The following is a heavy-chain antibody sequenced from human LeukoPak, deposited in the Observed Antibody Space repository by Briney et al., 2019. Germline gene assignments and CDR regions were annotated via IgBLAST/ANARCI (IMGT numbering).Heavy chain of an antibody. CDR1: GGSISSGGYY. D-gene: IGHD3-3*01. CDR3: ARVPYSYDFWSGYPPYYYYYMDV. Sequence: PSETLSLTCTVSGGSISSGGYYWSWIRQHPGKGLEWIGYIYYSGSTYYNPSLKSRVTISVDTSKNQFSLKLSSGTAADTAVYYCARVPYSYDFWSGYPPYYYYYMDVWGKGTTVTVSS. CDR2: IYYSGST. V-gene: IGHV4-31*03. J-gene: IGHJ6*03.